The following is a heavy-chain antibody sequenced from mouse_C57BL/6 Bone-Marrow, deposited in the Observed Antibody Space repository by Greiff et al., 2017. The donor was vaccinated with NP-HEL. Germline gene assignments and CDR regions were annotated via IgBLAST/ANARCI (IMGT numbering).Heavy chain of an antibody. CDR3: ARDPHYYGSSYYAMDY. D-gene: IGHD1-1*01. CDR1: GYTFTGYW. V-gene: IGHV1-9*01. J-gene: IGHJ4*01. Sequence: QVQLQQSGAELMKPGASVKLSCKATGYTFTGYWIEWVKQRPGPGLEWIGEILPGSGSTNYNEKFKGKATFTADTSSNTAYMQLSSLTTEDSAIYYCARDPHYYGSSYYAMDYWGQGTSVTVSS. CDR2: ILPGSGST.